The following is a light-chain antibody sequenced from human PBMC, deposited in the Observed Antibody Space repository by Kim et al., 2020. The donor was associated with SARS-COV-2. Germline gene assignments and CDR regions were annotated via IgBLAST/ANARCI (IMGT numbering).Light chain of an antibody. Sequence: PGQRVTISCTGSSSNIGAGYDVHWYQQLPGTAPKLLIYANNHRPSGVPDRFSGSQSGTSASLAITGLQAEDEADYYCQSYDSSLVVFGGGTQLTVL. J-gene: IGLJ2*01. CDR1: SSNIGAGYD. CDR3: QSYDSSLVV. CDR2: ANN. V-gene: IGLV1-40*01.